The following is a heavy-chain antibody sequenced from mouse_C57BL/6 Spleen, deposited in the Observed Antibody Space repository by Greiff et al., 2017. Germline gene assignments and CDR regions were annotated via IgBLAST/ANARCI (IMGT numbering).Heavy chain of an antibody. V-gene: IGHV1-61*01. CDR1: GYTFTSYW. Sequence: QVQLQQPGAELVRPGSSVKLSCKASGYTFTSYWMDWVKQRPGQGLEWIGNIYPSDSETHYNQKFKDKDTLTVDKSSSTAYMQLSSLTSEDSAVYYCAREGDIRTTVVAHFDYWGQGTTLTVSS. J-gene: IGHJ2*01. CDR2: IYPSDSET. CDR3: AREGDIRTTVVAHFDY. D-gene: IGHD1-1*01.